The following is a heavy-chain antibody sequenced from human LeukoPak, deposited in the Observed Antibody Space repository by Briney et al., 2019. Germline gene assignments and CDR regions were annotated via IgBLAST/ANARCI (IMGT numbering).Heavy chain of an antibody. CDR2: IFYSGST. Sequence: KPSETLSLTCTVSGGSITSSNYYWGWIRQPPGKGLEWIGTIFYSGSTYYNPSLKSRVTISVDTSKNQFSLKLSSVTAADTAVYYCARDYDILTGYSSLFDYWGQGTLVTVSS. J-gene: IGHJ4*02. D-gene: IGHD3-9*01. V-gene: IGHV4-39*07. CDR3: ARDYDILTGYSSLFDY. CDR1: GGSITSSNYY.